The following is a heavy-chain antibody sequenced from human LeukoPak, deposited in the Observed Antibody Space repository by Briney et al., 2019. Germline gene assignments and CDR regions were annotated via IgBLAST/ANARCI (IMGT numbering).Heavy chain of an antibody. CDR2: IRYDGSNK. CDR1: GFTFSSYG. Sequence: PGGSLRLSCAASGFTFSSYGMSWVRQAPGKGLDWVAFIRYDGSNKYYTDSVRGRFTISRDNSKNTLYLQMNSLRAEDTAVYYCVEGGAARFDYWGQGTLVAVSS. V-gene: IGHV3-30*02. D-gene: IGHD5-18*01. J-gene: IGHJ4*02. CDR3: VEGGAARFDY.